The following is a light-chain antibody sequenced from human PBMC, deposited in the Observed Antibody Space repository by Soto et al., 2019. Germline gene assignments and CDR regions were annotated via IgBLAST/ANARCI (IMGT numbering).Light chain of an antibody. CDR2: WAS. V-gene: IGKV4-1*01. Sequence: DIVMTQSPDSLAVSLGERATINCKSSQSLLYSSNNKNYLAWYQQKSGQPPKLLIYWASTRESGVPDRFSGSGSGTDFTLTISSLQVEDVAVYYSQQYYSIPPWTFGQGTKVEIK. J-gene: IGKJ1*01. CDR3: QQYYSIPPWT. CDR1: QSLLYSSNNKNY.